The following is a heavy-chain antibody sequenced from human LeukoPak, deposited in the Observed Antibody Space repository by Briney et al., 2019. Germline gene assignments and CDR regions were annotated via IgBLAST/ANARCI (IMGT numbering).Heavy chain of an antibody. J-gene: IGHJ4*02. V-gene: IGHV4-30-2*01. D-gene: IGHD2-2*01. Sequence: NPSQTLSLTCTVSGGSISSGGYYWSWLRQPPGKGLEWIGEINHSGSTNYNPSLKSRVTISVDTSKNQFSLKLSSVTAADTAVYYCARNCSSSFGYWGQGTLVTVSS. CDR3: ARNCSSSFGY. CDR2: INHSGST. CDR1: GGSISSGGYY.